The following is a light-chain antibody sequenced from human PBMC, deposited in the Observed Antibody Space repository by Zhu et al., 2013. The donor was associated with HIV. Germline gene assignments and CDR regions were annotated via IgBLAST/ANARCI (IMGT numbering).Light chain of an antibody. CDR2: GNS. Sequence: QSVLTQPPSVSGAPGQRVTISCTGSSSNIGAGYDVHWYQQLPGTAPKLLIYGNSNRPSGVPDRFSGSKSGTSATLGITGLQTGDGADYYCGTWDSSLSVVIFGTGTKVTVL. CDR1: SSNIGAGYD. V-gene: IGLV1-40*01. CDR3: GTWDSSLSVVI. J-gene: IGLJ1*01.